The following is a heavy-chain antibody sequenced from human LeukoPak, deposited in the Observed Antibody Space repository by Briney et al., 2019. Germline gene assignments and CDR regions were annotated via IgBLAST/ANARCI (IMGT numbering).Heavy chain of an antibody. CDR1: EFTFNNYA. D-gene: IGHD1-26*01. CDR3: AKGGLSGSYYFDY. Sequence: GGSLRLSCAAPEFTFNNYAMSWVRQAPGKGLEWVSGISDSGDATYYTDSVKGRFTISRDTSKNTLYVHMNSLRAEDTAVYYCAKGGLSGSYYFDYWGQGTLVTVSS. V-gene: IGHV3-23*01. J-gene: IGHJ4*02. CDR2: ISDSGDAT.